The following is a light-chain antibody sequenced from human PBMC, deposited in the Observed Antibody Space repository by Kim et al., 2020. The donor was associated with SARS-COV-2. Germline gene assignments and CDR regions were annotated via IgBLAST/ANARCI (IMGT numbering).Light chain of an antibody. CDR3: QVWDGSADLVI. V-gene: IGLV3-21*02. Sequence: PGATASITCGGRNIENKKVHWYQQKPGQAPVLVVYDDSARPSGIPVRFSGSNSGNTATLTISRVDAGDEADYYCQVWDGSADLVIFGGGTQLTVL. CDR2: DDS. CDR1: NIENKK. J-gene: IGLJ2*01.